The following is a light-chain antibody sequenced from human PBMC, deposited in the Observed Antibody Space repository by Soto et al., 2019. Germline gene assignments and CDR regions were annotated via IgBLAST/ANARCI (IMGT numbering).Light chain of an antibody. CDR2: GAS. CDR3: QQYNLWPPGT. CDR1: QNVGRN. Sequence: EIVMTQSPSTLSVFPGERVTLSCRASQNVGRNVAWYQQKVGQSPRLLICGASTRATGIPARFSGTGSGTEFTLTVSSLQSEDFAVYYCQQYNLWPPGTFGQGTKV. J-gene: IGKJ1*01. V-gene: IGKV3-15*01.